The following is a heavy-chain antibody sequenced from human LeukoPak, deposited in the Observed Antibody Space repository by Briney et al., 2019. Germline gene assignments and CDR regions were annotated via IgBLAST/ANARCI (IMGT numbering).Heavy chain of an antibody. J-gene: IGHJ5*02. D-gene: IGHD3-10*01. Sequence: PSETLSLTCTVSGVSIRSSYYFWGWIRQPPGKGLEWIGSTSYSEGTHYNPSLKSRLIMNIDTSKNQFSLKLSSVTAADTALYYCARHARYRSGEDWFDPWGQGTLVTVSS. CDR3: ARHARYRSGEDWFDP. V-gene: IGHV4-39*01. CDR2: TSYSEGT. CDR1: GVSIRSSYYF.